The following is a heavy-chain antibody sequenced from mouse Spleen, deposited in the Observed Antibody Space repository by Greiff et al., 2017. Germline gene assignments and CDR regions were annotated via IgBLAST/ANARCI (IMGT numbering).Heavy chain of an antibody. CDR2: ISSGGGNT. Sequence: EVKLMESGGGLVKLGGSLKLSCAASGFTFSSYAMSWVRQTPEKRLEWVATISSGGGNTYYPDSVKGRFTISRDNAKNTLYLQMSSLKSEDTAMYYCARPYYYGSGGFAYWGQGTLVTVSA. V-gene: IGHV5-9*04. CDR3: ARPYYYGSGGFAY. J-gene: IGHJ3*01. D-gene: IGHD1-1*01. CDR1: GFTFSSYA.